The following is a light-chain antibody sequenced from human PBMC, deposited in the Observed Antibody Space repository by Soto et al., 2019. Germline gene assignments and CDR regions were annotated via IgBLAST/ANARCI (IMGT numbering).Light chain of an antibody. V-gene: IGLV6-57*01. Sequence: NFMLTQPHSVSESPGKTVIISCTRSSGSIASNYVQWYQQRPGSSPTTVIYEDNQRPSGVPDRFSGSIDSSSNSASLTISELETEDEADYFSQSYDATNQVFGGGTKVTVL. CDR1: SGSIASNY. CDR2: EDN. CDR3: QSYDATNQV. J-gene: IGLJ3*02.